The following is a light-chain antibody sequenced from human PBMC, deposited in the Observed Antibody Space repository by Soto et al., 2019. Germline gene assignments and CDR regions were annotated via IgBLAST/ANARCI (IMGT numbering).Light chain of an antibody. CDR3: QHYNSYSEA. V-gene: IGKV1-5*03. CDR1: QTISSW. Sequence: DIQMTQSPSTLSGSVGDTVTITCRASQTISSWLAWYQQKPGKAPKLLIYKASTLKSGVPSRFSGSGSGTEFTFTISSLQPDDFATYYCQHYNSYSEAFGQGTKVDI. CDR2: KAS. J-gene: IGKJ1*01.